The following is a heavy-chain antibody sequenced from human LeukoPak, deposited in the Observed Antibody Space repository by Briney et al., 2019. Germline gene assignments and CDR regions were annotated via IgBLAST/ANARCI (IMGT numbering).Heavy chain of an antibody. D-gene: IGHD2-2*01. Sequence: GGSLRLSCAASGFTLSSYSMNWVRQAPGKGLEWVSYISSSSSTIYYADSVKGRFTISRDNAKNSLYLQMNSLRAEDTAVYYCAKEDVVVPAAHFDYWGQGTLVTVSS. CDR1: GFTLSSYS. J-gene: IGHJ4*02. CDR2: ISSSSSTI. CDR3: AKEDVVVPAAHFDY. V-gene: IGHV3-48*04.